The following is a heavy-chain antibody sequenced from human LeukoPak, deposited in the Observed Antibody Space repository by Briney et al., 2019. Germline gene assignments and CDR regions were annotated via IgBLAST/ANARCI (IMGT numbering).Heavy chain of an antibody. J-gene: IGHJ6*03. CDR1: GYTFSSYA. D-gene: IGHD4-17*01. Sequence: PGGSLRLSCAASGYTFSSYAMSWVRQAPGKGLEWVSGISGRGASSGSDASTDYADSVKGRFTISRDNPKNTVYLQMNSLRVEDTAVYYCAKDRLRWLRGPDDYMDVWGKGTTVTVSS. CDR2: ISGRGASSGSDAST. CDR3: AKDRLRWLRGPDDYMDV. V-gene: IGHV3-23*03.